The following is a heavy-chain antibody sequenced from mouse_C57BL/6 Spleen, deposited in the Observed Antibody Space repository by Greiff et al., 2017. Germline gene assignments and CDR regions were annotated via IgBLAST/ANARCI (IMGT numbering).Heavy chain of an antibody. CDR2: ISDGGSYT. V-gene: IGHV5-4*01. CDR3: ARDYYDYDRSYWYFDV. Sequence: EVKLVESGGGLVKPGGSLKLSCAASGFTFSSDAMSWVRQTPEKRLEWVATISDGGSYTYYPDNVKGRFTISRDNAKNNLYLQMSHLKTEDTAMYYCARDYYDYDRSYWYFDVWGTGTTVTVSS. D-gene: IGHD2-4*01. CDR1: GFTFSSDA. J-gene: IGHJ1*03.